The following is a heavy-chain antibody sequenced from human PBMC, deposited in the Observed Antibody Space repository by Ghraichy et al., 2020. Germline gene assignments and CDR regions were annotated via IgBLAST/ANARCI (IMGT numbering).Heavy chain of an antibody. D-gene: IGHD6-13*01. J-gene: IGHJ4*02. V-gene: IGHV1-2*02. CDR2: INPNSGGT. CDR3: ARDAYSSRPTGGDY. CDR1: GYTFTGYY. Sequence: ASVKVSCKASGYTFTGYYMHWVRQAPGQGLEWMGWINPNSGGTNYAQKFQGRVTMTRDTSISTAYMELSRLRSDDTAVYYCARDAYSSRPTGGDYWGQGTLVTVSS.